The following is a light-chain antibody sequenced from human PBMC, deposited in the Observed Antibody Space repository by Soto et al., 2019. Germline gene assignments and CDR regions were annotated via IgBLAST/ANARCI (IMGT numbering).Light chain of an antibody. J-gene: IGKJ4*01. CDR2: GAS. CDR3: QQFNAYPLT. Sequence: DIQLTQSPSFLSASVGDRVTISCRASQGISDYLAWYQQKPGKAPKLLIYGASTLQSGVPSRFSGSASGTDFTLTISSPQPEDFPTYFCQQFNAYPLTFGGGTKLEIK. V-gene: IGKV1-9*01. CDR1: QGISDY.